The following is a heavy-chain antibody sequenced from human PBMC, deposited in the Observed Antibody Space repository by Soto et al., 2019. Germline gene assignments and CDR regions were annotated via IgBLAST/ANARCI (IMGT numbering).Heavy chain of an antibody. CDR2: INPTSRYV. Sequence: EVQLLESGGGLVNPGGSLRLSCATSGFTFSSYSMDWVRQAPGKGLEWVSSINPTSRYVFYADSLRGRFTISGDYAETSLHLQMNGLRGEDTAVYYCARHETRLTGDGFDIWGRGTLVTVSS. V-gene: IGHV3-21*01. CDR1: GFTFSSYS. CDR3: ARHETRLTGDGFDI. J-gene: IGHJ3*02. D-gene: IGHD3-9*01.